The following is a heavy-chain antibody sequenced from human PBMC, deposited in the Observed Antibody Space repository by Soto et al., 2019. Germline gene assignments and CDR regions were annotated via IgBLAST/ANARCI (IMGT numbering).Heavy chain of an antibody. CDR3: AKEGYSYYDSSGYSVLYYFDY. Sequence: GGSLRLSCAASGFTFSSYGMHWVRQAPGKGLEWVAVISYDGSNKYYADSVKGRFTISRDNSKNTLYLQMNSLRAEDTAVYYCAKEGYSYYDSSGYSVLYYFDYWGQGTLVTVS. J-gene: IGHJ4*02. CDR1: GFTFSSYG. CDR2: ISYDGSNK. D-gene: IGHD3-22*01. V-gene: IGHV3-30*18.